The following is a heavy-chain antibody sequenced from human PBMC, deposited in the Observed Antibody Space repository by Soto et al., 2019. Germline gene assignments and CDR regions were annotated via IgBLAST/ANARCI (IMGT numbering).Heavy chain of an antibody. Sequence: EVHLVESGGGLIQPGGSQRLSCAASGFTVSNYYMSWVRQAPGKGLEWVSVIFTGGGTSYADSVKGRFTISRDNSKNTVFLQMNSLRAEDAAVYYCARDLGRDTNQHWGQGTLVTVSS. CDR3: ARDLGRDTNQH. J-gene: IGHJ1*01. CDR1: GFTVSNYY. CDR2: IFTGGGT. D-gene: IGHD2-21*02. V-gene: IGHV3-53*01.